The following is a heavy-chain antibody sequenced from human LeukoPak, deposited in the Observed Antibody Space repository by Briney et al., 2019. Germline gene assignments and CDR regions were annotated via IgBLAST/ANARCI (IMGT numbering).Heavy chain of an antibody. V-gene: IGHV4-38-2*01. Sequence: SETLSLTCVVTGYSISRGYYWDWVRQPPGKGLEWIGTIYHIGSTYYTPSLGSRVTISVDTSKNEFSLNLKSVTAAETAVYYSASAGWIITSGIDYWGQGALVTVSS. CDR3: ASAGWIITSGIDY. CDR1: GYSISRGYY. J-gene: IGHJ4*02. CDR2: IYHIGST. D-gene: IGHD3-10*01.